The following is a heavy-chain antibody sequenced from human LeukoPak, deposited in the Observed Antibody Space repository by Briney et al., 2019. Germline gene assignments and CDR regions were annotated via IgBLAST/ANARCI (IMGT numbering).Heavy chain of an antibody. V-gene: IGHV4-34*01. CDR2: INHSGST. CDR3: ARGRESLEMAIPYCFDY. CDR1: GGSFSGYY. D-gene: IGHD5-24*01. Sequence: SETLSLTCAVYGGSFSGYYWSWIRQPPGKGLEWIGEINHSGSTNYNPSLKSRVTISVDTSKNQFSLKLSSVTAADTAVYYCARGRESLEMAIPYCFDYWGQGTLVTVSS. J-gene: IGHJ4*02.